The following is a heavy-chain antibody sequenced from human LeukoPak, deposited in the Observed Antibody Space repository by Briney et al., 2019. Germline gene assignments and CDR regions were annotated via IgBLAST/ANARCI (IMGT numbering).Heavy chain of an antibody. V-gene: IGHV3-74*01. Sequence: PGGSPRLSCAASGFTFSGYWMYWVRQVPGKGLVWLSQINSDGRSTNYADSVKGRFTISRDNAKNTLYLQMNNLRAEDTAVYYCARVNTHWGVDYWGQGTLVTVSS. J-gene: IGHJ4*02. D-gene: IGHD7-27*01. CDR2: INSDGRST. CDR3: ARVNTHWGVDY. CDR1: GFTFSGYW.